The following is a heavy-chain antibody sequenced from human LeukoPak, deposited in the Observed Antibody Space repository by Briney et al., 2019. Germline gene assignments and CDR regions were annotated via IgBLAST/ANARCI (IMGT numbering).Heavy chain of an antibody. Sequence: ASVKVSCKASGYTFTGYYMHWVRQAPGQGLEWMGWINPNSGGTNYAQKFQGRVTMTRDTSTSTVYMELSSLRSEDTAVYYCARERIAAAGYNWFDPWGQGTLVTVSS. D-gene: IGHD6-13*01. CDR2: INPNSGGT. CDR1: GYTFTGYY. V-gene: IGHV1-2*02. CDR3: ARERIAAAGYNWFDP. J-gene: IGHJ5*02.